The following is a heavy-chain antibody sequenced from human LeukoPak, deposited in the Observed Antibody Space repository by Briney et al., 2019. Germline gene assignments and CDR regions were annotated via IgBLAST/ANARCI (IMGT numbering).Heavy chain of an antibody. V-gene: IGHV3-43D*03. CDR3: AKDSVAVTGTGNIDY. J-gene: IGHJ4*02. CDR1: GFTFDDYG. Sequence: GGSLRLSCAASGFTFDDYGMSWVRQAPGKGLEWVSLISWDGGSSYYADSVKGRFTISRDNSKNSLYLQMNSLRAEDTALYYCAKDSVAVTGTGNIDYWGQGTLVTVSS. CDR2: ISWDGGSS. D-gene: IGHD6-19*01.